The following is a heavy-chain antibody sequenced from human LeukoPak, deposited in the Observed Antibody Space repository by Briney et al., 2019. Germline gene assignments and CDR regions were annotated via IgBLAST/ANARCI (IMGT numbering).Heavy chain of an antibody. CDR2: ISAYKGNT. J-gene: IGHJ3*02. D-gene: IGHD3-10*01. V-gene: IGHV1-18*04. CDR3: ARESIWIGEFLAFDI. CDR1: GYTFTSYG. Sequence: ASVKGSCKASGYTFTSYGISWVGQAPGQGLAWMGWISAYKGNTNYAQKLQCGVTMPTDTSTSTAYMELRSLRSDDTAVYYCARESIWIGEFLAFDIWGQRTMVPVSS.